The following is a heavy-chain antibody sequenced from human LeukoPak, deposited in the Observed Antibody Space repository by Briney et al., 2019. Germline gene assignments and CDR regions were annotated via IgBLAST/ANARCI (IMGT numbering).Heavy chain of an antibody. J-gene: IGHJ5*01. Sequence: GGSLRLSCAASGITFSNAWMNWVRQAPGKGLEWVGRIKSKADGETIDYAAPVKGRFTISRDDSLNTLYLQMNSLKIEDTAVYYCTNSGSSAASDSWGQGTLVTVSS. CDR3: TNSGSSAASDS. CDR2: IKSKADGETI. V-gene: IGHV3-15*01. CDR1: GITFSNAW. D-gene: IGHD6-6*01.